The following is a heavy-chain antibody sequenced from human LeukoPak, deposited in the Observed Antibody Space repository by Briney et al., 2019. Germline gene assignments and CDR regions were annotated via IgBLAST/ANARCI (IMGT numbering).Heavy chain of an antibody. Sequence: SETLSLTCTVSGGSITHYHWSWIRQPPGKGLEWIGYIFYSGNTNYNPSLKSRVTISVDTSKNQFSLKLSSVTAADTAVYYCARHWETSSWYVDYWGQGTLVTVSS. CDR1: GGSITHYH. V-gene: IGHV4-59*08. J-gene: IGHJ4*02. D-gene: IGHD6-13*01. CDR2: IFYSGNT. CDR3: ARHWETSSWYVDY.